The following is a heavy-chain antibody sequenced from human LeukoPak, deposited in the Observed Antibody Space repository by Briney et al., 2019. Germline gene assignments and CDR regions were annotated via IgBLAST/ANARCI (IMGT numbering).Heavy chain of an antibody. CDR2: INPNSGGA. Sequence: ASVKVSCKASGYTFTGYYMHWVRQAPGQGLEWMGWINPNSGGANYAQKFQGRVTMTRDTSISTAYMELSRLRSDDTAVYYCAKTSRGNSGYDSPFDYWGQGTLVTVSS. D-gene: IGHD5-12*01. CDR3: AKTSRGNSGYDSPFDY. V-gene: IGHV1-2*02. J-gene: IGHJ4*02. CDR1: GYTFTGYY.